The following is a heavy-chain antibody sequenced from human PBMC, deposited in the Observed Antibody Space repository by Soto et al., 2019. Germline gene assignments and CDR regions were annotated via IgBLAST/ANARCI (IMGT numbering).Heavy chain of an antibody. J-gene: IGHJ6*02. V-gene: IGHV1-18*04. CDR3: ARLLDEPWYYYGMDV. CDR1: GYTFTSYC. Sequence: ASVKVSCKASGYTFTSYCIGWVRQAPGQGLEWMGWISAYNGNTNYAQKLQGRVTMTTDTSTSTAYMELRSLRSDDTAVYYCARLLDEPWYYYGMDVWGQGTTVTVSS. CDR2: ISAYNGNT.